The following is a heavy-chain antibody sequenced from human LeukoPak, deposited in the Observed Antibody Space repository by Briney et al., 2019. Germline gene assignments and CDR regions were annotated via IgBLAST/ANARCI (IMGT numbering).Heavy chain of an antibody. D-gene: IGHD6-13*01. Sequence: ASVKVSCKASGYTFTNYAMNWVRQAPGRGLEWMGWINTKTGNPTYVQGFTGRFGFSLDTSVSTAYLQISSLKPEDTAVYYCARDRYSSSWPFEYWGQGTLVTVSS. CDR2: INTKTGNP. CDR1: GYTFTNYA. CDR3: ARDRYSSSWPFEY. J-gene: IGHJ4*02. V-gene: IGHV7-4-1*02.